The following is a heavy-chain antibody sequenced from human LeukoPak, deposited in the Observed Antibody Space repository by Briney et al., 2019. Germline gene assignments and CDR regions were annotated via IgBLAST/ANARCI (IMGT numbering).Heavy chain of an antibody. V-gene: IGHV3-53*01. CDR3: ARSYYYDSSGYYVY. D-gene: IGHD3-22*01. CDR2: IYSGGST. Sequence: GGSLRLSCAASGFTDSSNYMSWVRQAPGKGLEWVSVIYSGGSTYYADSVKGRFTISRDNSKNTLYPQMNSLRAEDTAVYYCARSYYYDSSGYYVYWGQGTLVTVSS. J-gene: IGHJ4*02. CDR1: GFTDSSNY.